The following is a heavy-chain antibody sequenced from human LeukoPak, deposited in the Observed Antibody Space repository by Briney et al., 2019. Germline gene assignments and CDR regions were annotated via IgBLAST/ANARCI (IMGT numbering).Heavy chain of an antibody. D-gene: IGHD6-13*01. CDR2: MNPNSGNT. Sequence: GASVKVSCKASGYTFTSYDINWVRQATGQGLEWMGWMNPNSGNTGYAQKFQGRVTITRNTSISTAYMELSRLRSDDTAVYYCARGGPAAGRFDYWGQGTLVTVSS. CDR1: GYTFTSYD. V-gene: IGHV1-8*03. J-gene: IGHJ4*02. CDR3: ARGGPAAGRFDY.